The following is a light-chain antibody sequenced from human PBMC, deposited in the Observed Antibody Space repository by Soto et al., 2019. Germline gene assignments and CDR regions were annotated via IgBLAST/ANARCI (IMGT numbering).Light chain of an antibody. CDR1: QNVLYSSNNKNY. Sequence: DIVMTQSPDSLAVSLGERATINCKSSQNVLYSSNNKNYLAWYQQKPGQPPNLLIYWASTRESGVPDRFSGSGSGTDFTLTISRLQAEDVAVYYCQQYYNSPRAFGQGTKVEIK. J-gene: IGKJ1*01. CDR3: QQYYNSPRA. CDR2: WAS. V-gene: IGKV4-1*01.